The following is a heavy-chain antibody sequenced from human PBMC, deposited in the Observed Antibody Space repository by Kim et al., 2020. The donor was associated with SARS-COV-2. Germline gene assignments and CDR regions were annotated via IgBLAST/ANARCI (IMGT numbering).Heavy chain of an antibody. CDR2: ISWNSGSI. V-gene: IGHV3-9*01. D-gene: IGHD3-10*01. CDR3: AKDIYLSRGVRGVIGYYYYGMDV. CDR1: GFTFDDYA. Sequence: GGSLRLSCAASGFTFDDYAMHWVRQAPGKGLEWVSGISWNSGSIGYADSVQGRFTISRDNAKNSLYLQMNSLRVEDTALYYCAKDIYLSRGVRGVIGYYYYGMDVWGQGTTATVSS. J-gene: IGHJ6*02.